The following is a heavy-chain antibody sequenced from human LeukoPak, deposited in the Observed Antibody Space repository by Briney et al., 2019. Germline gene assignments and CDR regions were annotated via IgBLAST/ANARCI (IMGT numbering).Heavy chain of an antibody. Sequence: ASVKVSCKASGYTFTGYYMHWVRQAPGQGLGWMGWINPNSGGTNYAQKFQGRVTMTRDTSISTAYMELSRLRSDDTAVYYCARGHYYDRKPDYWGQGTLVTVSS. CDR2: INPNSGGT. CDR1: GYTFTGYY. J-gene: IGHJ4*02. V-gene: IGHV1-2*02. CDR3: ARGHYYDRKPDY. D-gene: IGHD3-22*01.